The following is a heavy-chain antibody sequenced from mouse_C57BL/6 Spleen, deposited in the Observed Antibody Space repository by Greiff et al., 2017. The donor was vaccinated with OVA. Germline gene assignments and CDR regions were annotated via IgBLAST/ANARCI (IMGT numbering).Heavy chain of an antibody. V-gene: IGHV1-69*01. Sequence: QVQLQQPGAELVMPGASVKLSCKASGYTFTSYWMHWVKQRPGQGLEWIGEIDPSDSYTNYNQKFKGKSTLTVDKSSSTAYMQLSSLTSEDSAVYYGARRYYSNYDYAMDYWGQGTSVTVSS. D-gene: IGHD2-5*01. CDR1: GYTFTSYW. CDR2: IDPSDSYT. CDR3: ARRYYSNYDYAMDY. J-gene: IGHJ4*01.